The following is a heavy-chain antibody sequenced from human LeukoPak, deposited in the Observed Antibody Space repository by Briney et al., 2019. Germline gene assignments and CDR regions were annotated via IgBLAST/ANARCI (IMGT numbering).Heavy chain of an antibody. Sequence: GGSLRLSCSASGFTFSNYAMHWVRQAPGKGLEYVSAISSDGIRIYYADSVKGRFTISRDNSKNTLDLQMSSLRAEDTAVYYCASAYGSGSYYKGYFDYWGQGTLVTVSS. CDR2: ISSDGIRI. V-gene: IGHV3-64D*09. CDR3: ASAYGSGSYYKGYFDY. D-gene: IGHD3-10*01. J-gene: IGHJ4*02. CDR1: GFTFSNYA.